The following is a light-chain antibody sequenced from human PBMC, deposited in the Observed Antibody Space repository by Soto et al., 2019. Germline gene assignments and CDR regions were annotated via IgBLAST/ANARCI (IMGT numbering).Light chain of an antibody. Sequence: AIRMTQSPSSFSASTGDRVTITCRASQGISSYLAWYQQKPGKAPKLLIYAASTLQSGVPSRFSGSGSGTEFTLTISCLQSEYFATYYCQQYYSYPFTFGPGTKVDIK. CDR2: AAS. V-gene: IGKV1-8*01. CDR1: QGISSY. CDR3: QQYYSYPFT. J-gene: IGKJ3*01.